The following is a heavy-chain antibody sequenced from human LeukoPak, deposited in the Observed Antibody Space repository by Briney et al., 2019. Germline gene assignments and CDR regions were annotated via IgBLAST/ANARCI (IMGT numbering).Heavy chain of an antibody. CDR1: GGSISSSSYY. D-gene: IGHD6-13*01. CDR2: IYYSGST. CDR3: ASLLYSSSPEIVY. Sequence: NASDTLSLTCTVSGGSISSSSYYWGWIRQPPGKGLEWIGSIYYSGSTYYNPSLKSRVTISVDTSKNQFSLKLSSVTAADTAVYYCASLLYSSSPEIVYWGQGTLVTVSS. J-gene: IGHJ4*02. V-gene: IGHV4-39*01.